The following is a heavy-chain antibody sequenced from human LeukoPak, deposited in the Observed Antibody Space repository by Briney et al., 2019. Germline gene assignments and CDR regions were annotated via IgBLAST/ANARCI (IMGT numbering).Heavy chain of an antibody. Sequence: PSETLSLTCAVYGGSFSGYYWSWIRQPPGKGLEWIGEINHSGSTNYNPSLKSRVTISVDTSKNQFSLKLSSVTAADTAVYYCARGLRSSSWYLEWFDPWGQGTLVTVSS. V-gene: IGHV4-34*01. J-gene: IGHJ5*02. CDR1: GGSFSGYY. CDR3: ARGLRSSSWYLEWFDP. D-gene: IGHD6-13*01. CDR2: INHSGST.